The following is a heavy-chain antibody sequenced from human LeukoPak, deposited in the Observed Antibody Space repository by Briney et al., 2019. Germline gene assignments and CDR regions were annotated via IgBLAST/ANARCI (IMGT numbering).Heavy chain of an antibody. CDR3: ARGKRAWRVGLAVAGRFDY. V-gene: IGHV4-34*01. D-gene: IGHD6-19*01. J-gene: IGHJ4*02. Sequence: SETPSLTCAVYGGSFSGYYWSWIRQPPGKGLEWIGEINHSGSTNYNPSLKSRVTISVDTSKNQFSLKLSSVTAADTAVYYCARGKRAWRVGLAVAGRFDYWGQGTLVTVSS. CDR2: INHSGST. CDR1: GGSFSGYY.